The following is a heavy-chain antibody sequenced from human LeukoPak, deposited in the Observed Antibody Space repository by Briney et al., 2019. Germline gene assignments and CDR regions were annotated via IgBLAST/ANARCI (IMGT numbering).Heavy chain of an antibody. D-gene: IGHD3-16*01. V-gene: IGHV4-34*01. CDR1: GGSFSGYY. J-gene: IGHJ3*02. Sequence: CETLSLTCAVYGGSFSGYYWSWIRQPPGKGLEWIGEINHSGSTNYNPSLKSRVTISVDTSKKQFSLKLSSATAADTAVYYCARVLDLSKRGLDAFDIWGQGAMVAVSS. CDR3: ARVLDLSKRGLDAFDI. CDR2: INHSGST.